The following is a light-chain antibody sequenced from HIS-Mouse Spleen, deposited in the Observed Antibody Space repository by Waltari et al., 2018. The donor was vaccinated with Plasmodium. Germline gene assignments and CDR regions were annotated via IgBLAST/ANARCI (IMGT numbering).Light chain of an antibody. Sequence: EIVMTQSPATLSVSPGERATLSPRASQSVSSNLAWYQQKPGQAPRLLIYGASTRATGIPARFSGSGSGTEFTLTISSLQSEDFAVYYCQQYNNWSFTFGPGTKVDIK. J-gene: IGKJ3*01. CDR3: QQYNNWSFT. CDR2: GAS. CDR1: QSVSSN. V-gene: IGKV3-15*01.